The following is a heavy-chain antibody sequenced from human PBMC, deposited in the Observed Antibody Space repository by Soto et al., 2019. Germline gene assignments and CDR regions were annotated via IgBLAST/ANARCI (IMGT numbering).Heavy chain of an antibody. J-gene: IGHJ3*02. D-gene: IGHD2-15*01. V-gene: IGHV1-46*03. Sequence: GASVKVSCKASGYTFTSYYMHWVRQAPGQGLEWMGIINPSGGSTSYAQTFQGRVTMTRDTSTSTVYMELSSLRSEDTAVYYCAGETGIYCSGGSCRLDAFDIWGQGTMVTVSS. CDR3: AGETGIYCSGGSCRLDAFDI. CDR2: INPSGGST. CDR1: GYTFTSYY.